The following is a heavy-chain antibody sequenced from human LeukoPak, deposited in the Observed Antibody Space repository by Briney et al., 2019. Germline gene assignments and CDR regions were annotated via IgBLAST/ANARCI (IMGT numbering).Heavy chain of an antibody. CDR2: INPNSGGT. CDR3: ARQWFGELSDAFDI. J-gene: IGHJ3*02. D-gene: IGHD3-10*01. Sequence: LGASVKVSCKASGYTFTGYYMHWVRQAPGQGLEWMGWINPNSGGTNYAQKFQGRVTMTRDTSISTAYMELSRLRPDDTAVYYCARQWFGELSDAFDIWGQGTMVTVSS. CDR1: GYTFTGYY. V-gene: IGHV1-2*03.